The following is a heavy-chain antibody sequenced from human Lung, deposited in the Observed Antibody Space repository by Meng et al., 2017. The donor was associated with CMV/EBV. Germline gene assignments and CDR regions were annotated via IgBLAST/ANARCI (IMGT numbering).Heavy chain of an antibody. V-gene: IGHV2-5*02. Sequence: LKESRPPLVKPHQTPTLTCTFSGFSPSTRGVGVGWIRQPPGKALECLAIIYGDDEKRYSPSLESRLTVTKDTSKNQVVLTMTNMVPVDTATYYCARAAARPSDWFDPWGQGTLVTVSS. CDR3: ARAAARPSDWFDP. D-gene: IGHD6-6*01. CDR2: IYGDDEK. CDR1: GFSPSTRGVG. J-gene: IGHJ5*02.